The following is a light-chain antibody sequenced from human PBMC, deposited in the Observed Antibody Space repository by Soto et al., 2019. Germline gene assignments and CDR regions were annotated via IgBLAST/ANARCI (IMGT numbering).Light chain of an antibody. V-gene: IGKV3-15*01. CDR3: XQXNNWPYT. Sequence: EIVMTQSPATLSVSPGXXXXLXXXASQXVXSNLAWYQQKPGQAPRLLIYGASTRATGIPARFSGSGSGTEFTLTISSLQSEXXAVXXXXQXNNWPYTFGQGTKLEIK. J-gene: IGKJ2*01. CDR2: GAS. CDR1: QXVXSN.